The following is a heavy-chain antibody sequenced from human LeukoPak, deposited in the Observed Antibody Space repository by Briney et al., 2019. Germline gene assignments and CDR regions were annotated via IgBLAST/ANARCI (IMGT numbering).Heavy chain of an antibody. Sequence: SQTLSLTCAISGDSVSSNSAAWNWIRQSPSGGLEWLGRTYYRSKWYNDYAVSVKSRITINPDTSKNQFSLQLNSVTPEDTAVYYCARAERYYDYVWGSYRYNYFDYWGQGTLVTVSS. CDR1: GDSVSSNSAA. CDR3: ARAERYYDYVWGSYRYNYFDY. D-gene: IGHD3-16*02. V-gene: IGHV6-1*01. CDR2: TYYRSKWYN. J-gene: IGHJ4*02.